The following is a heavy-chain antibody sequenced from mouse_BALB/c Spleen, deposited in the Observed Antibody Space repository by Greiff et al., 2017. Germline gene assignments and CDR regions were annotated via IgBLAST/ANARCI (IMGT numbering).Heavy chain of an antibody. CDR1: GFTFSSYT. CDR2: ISNGGGST. CDR3: ATRSLVEGFAY. D-gene: IGHD1-1*01. J-gene: IGHJ3*01. Sequence: EVQLQESGGGLVQPGGSLKLSCAASGFTFSSYTMSWVRQTPEKRLEWVAYISNGGGSTYYPDTVKGRFTISRDNAKNTLYLQMSSLKSEDTAMYYCATRSLVEGFAYWGQGTLVTVSA. V-gene: IGHV5-12-2*01.